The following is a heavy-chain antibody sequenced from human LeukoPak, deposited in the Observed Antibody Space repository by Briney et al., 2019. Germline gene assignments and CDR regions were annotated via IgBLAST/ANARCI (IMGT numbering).Heavy chain of an antibody. CDR3: ARESYLNYYYYYMDV. CDR1: GGSINSYY. Sequence: PSETLSLTCTVSGGSINSYYWSWIRQPPGKGLECIGYIHYTGSTNYNPSLKSRVTISVDTSKNQLSLKLSPVTAADTAVYYCARESYLNYYYYYMDVWGKGTTVTISS. V-gene: IGHV4-59*12. CDR2: IHYTGST. J-gene: IGHJ6*03. D-gene: IGHD2/OR15-2a*01.